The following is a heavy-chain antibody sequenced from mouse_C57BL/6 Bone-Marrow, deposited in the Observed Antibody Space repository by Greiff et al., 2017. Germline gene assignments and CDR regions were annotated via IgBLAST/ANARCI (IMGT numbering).Heavy chain of an antibody. CDR2: INPNYGTT. D-gene: IGHD1-1*01. V-gene: IGHV1-39*01. CDR3: ASGYYYGSPWYFDV. Sequence: EVQLQQSGPELVKPGASVKISCKASGYSFTDYNMNWVKQSNGKSLEWIGVINPNYGTTSYNQKFKGKATLTVDQSSSTAYMQLNSLTSEDSAVYYCASGYYYGSPWYFDVWGTGTTVTVSS. CDR1: GYSFTDYN. J-gene: IGHJ1*03.